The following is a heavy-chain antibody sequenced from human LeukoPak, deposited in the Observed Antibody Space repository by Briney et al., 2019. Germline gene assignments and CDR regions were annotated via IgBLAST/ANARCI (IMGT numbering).Heavy chain of an antibody. V-gene: IGHV1-69*04. Sequence: SVKVSCKASGGPFSSYAISWVRQAPGQGLEWMGRIIPILGIANYAQKFQGRVTITADKSTSTAYMELSSLRSEDTAVYYCARDITLAGVYYYYGMDVWGQGTTVTVSS. CDR2: IIPILGIA. J-gene: IGHJ6*02. CDR3: ARDITLAGVYYYYGMDV. CDR1: GGPFSSYA. D-gene: IGHD1-20*01.